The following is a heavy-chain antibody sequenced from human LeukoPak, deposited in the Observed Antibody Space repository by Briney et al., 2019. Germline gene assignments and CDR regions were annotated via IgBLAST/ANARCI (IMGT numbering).Heavy chain of an antibody. CDR1: GFTFSDYW. D-gene: IGHD2-2*01. CDR2: IKQDGSDI. J-gene: IGHJ4*02. V-gene: IGHV3-7*01. CDR3: AKLACSGTSCYPFDY. Sequence: SGGSLRLSCAASGFTFSDYWMSWVRQAPGKGLEWVATIKQDGSDIYYGDSVKGRFSISRDNSKNTLYLQMNSLRAEDTAVYYCAKLACSGTSCYPFDYWGQGTLVTVSS.